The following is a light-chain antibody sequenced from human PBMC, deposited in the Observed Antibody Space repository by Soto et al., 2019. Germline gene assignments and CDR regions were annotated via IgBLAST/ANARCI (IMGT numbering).Light chain of an antibody. CDR2: RNN. J-gene: IGLJ2*01. CDR3: TAWDDTLRGPL. V-gene: IGLV1-47*01. Sequence: QPVLTRPPSASGTPGQRVTISCSGSSSNIGSNYVYWYQQLPGTAPKLLIYRNNQRPSGVPDRFSGSKSGPSASLAISGVRSEDEADYYCTAWDDTLRGPLFGGGTKVTVL. CDR1: SSNIGSNY.